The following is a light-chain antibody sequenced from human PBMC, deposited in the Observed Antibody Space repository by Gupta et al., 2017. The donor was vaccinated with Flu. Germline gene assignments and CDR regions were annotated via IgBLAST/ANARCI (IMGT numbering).Light chain of an antibody. CDR1: SPNIGKYNY. J-gene: IGLJ2*01. CDR3: GAWDNSLSAVI. V-gene: IGLV1-51*02. CDR2: EKN. Sequence: HSVLTQPPSVSAAPAQRVTISCSGTSPNIGKYNYVSWYQRLPGTAPTLLIYEKNKRPSGISDRFSGSKSGTSATLDITGLQTGDEADYYGGAWDNSLSAVIFGGGTKLTGL.